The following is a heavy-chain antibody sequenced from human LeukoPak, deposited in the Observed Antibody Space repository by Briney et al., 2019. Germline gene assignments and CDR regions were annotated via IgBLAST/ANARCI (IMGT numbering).Heavy chain of an antibody. CDR1: GGSISRYY. CDR2: IQYSGTT. V-gene: IGHV4-59*01. Sequence: PSETLSLTCTVSGGSISRYYWSWIRQSPGKGLEWIAYIQYSGTTNYNPSLKGRVTLSVDTSKSQFSLKLNSVTAADTAVYYCAGGGYCSRSSCFAPLFDYWGQGILVTVSS. CDR3: AGGGYCSRSSCFAPLFDY. D-gene: IGHD2-2*01. J-gene: IGHJ4*02.